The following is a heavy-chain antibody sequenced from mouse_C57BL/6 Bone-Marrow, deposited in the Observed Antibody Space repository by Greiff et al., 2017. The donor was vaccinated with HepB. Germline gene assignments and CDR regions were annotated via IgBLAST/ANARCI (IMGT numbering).Heavy chain of an antibody. CDR1: GFTFSDYY. Sequence: EVHLVESEGGLVQPGSSMKLSCTASGFTFSDYYMAWVRQVPEKGLEWVANINYDGSSTYYLDSLKSRFIISRDNAKNILYLQMSSLKSEDTGTYYCARDLAERYFDVWGTGTTVTVSS. V-gene: IGHV5-16*01. J-gene: IGHJ1*03. CDR2: INYDGSST. CDR3: ARDLAERYFDV.